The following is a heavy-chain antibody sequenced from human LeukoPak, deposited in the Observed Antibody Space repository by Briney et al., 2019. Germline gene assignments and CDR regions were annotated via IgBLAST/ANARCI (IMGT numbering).Heavy chain of an antibody. CDR3: AKYLVNAAPDAFDI. J-gene: IGHJ3*02. CDR1: GFTFSSYG. V-gene: IGHV3-30*18. CDR2: ISYDGSNK. Sequence: GGSLRLSCAASGFTFSSYGMHWVRQAPGKGLEWVAVISYDGSNKYYADYVKGRFTISRDNSKNTLYLQMNSLRAEDTAVYYCAKYLVNAAPDAFDIWGQGTMVTVSS.